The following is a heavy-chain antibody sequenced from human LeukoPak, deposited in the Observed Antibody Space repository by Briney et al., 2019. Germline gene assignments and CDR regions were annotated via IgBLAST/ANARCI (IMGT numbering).Heavy chain of an antibody. CDR1: GFTFSSHS. Sequence: GGSLRLSCAASGFTFSSHSMNWVRQAPGKGLEWVSSISSSGRYIYYADSVEGRFTVSRDNAKSSVYLQMDSLKAEDTAVYYCTRDQSSDISRYVYWGQGTLVTVSS. CDR3: TRDQSSDISRYVY. V-gene: IGHV3-21*06. J-gene: IGHJ4*02. D-gene: IGHD3-22*01. CDR2: ISSSGRYI.